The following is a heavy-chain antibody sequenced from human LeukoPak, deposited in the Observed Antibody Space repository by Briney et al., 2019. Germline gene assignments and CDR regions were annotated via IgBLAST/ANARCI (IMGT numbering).Heavy chain of an antibody. CDR2: TYYRSKWYN. Sequence: SQTLSLTCAISGDSVPSNSAAWNWIRRSPSRGLEWLGRTYYRSKWYNDYAVSVKSRITINPDTSKNQFSLQLNSVTPEDTAVYYCARGVAAPNWFDPWGQGTLVTVSS. CDR1: GDSVPSNSAA. D-gene: IGHD6-13*01. V-gene: IGHV6-1*01. CDR3: ARGVAAPNWFDP. J-gene: IGHJ5*02.